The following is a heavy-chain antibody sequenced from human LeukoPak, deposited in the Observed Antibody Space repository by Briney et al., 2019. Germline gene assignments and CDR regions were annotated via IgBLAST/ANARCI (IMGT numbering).Heavy chain of an antibody. CDR2: IYYTGNT. CDR3: ARQTGSGLFILP. J-gene: IGHJ4*02. Sequence: SETLSLTCSVSDYSINSGYYWGWIRQPPGMGLEWIGSIYYTGNTYYNASLKSQVSISIDTSKNQFSLKLTSVTAADTAVYYCARQTGSGLFILPGGQGTLVTVSS. CDR1: DYSINSGYY. D-gene: IGHD3/OR15-3a*01. V-gene: IGHV4-38-2*02.